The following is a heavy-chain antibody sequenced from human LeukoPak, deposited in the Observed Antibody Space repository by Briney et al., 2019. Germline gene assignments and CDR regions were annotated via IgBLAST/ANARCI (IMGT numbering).Heavy chain of an antibody. D-gene: IGHD3-22*01. CDR3: VRDRYYYDNNYGPAFDY. V-gene: IGHV4-4*07. Sequence: SETLSLTCTVSGDSIRSYYWSWVRQPAGKGLEWIGRLYTDGSTNYNPFLKSRVTMSVDTSKNQFSLSLSSVTTADTAVYSCVRDRYYYDNNYGPAFDYWGQGTLVTVS. CDR2: LYTDGST. CDR1: GDSIRSYY. J-gene: IGHJ4*02.